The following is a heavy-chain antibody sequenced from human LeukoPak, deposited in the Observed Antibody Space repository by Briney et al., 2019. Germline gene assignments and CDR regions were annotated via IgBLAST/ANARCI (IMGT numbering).Heavy chain of an antibody. CDR3: ASEDGSGDWFDP. CDR1: GGSISSYY. CDR2: IYYSGST. Sequence: SETLSLTCTVSGGSISSYYWSWIRQPPGKGLEWIGSIYYSGSTYYNPSLKSRVTISVDTSKNQFSLKLSSVTAADTAVYYCASEDGSGDWFDPWGQGTLVTVSS. D-gene: IGHD6-19*01. J-gene: IGHJ5*02. V-gene: IGHV4-59*12.